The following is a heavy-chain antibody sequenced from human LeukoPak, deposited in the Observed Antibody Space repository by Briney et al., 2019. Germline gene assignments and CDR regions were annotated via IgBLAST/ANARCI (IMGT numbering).Heavy chain of an antibody. J-gene: IGHJ4*02. CDR3: ARRGDYLDY. CDR1: GGSISSSSYY. V-gene: IGHV4-39*07. Sequence: SETLSLTCTVSGGSISSSSYYWGWIRQPPGKGLEWIGSIYYSGSTNYNPSHKSRVTMSVDTSKNQFSLKLSSVTAADTAVYYCARRGDYLDYWGQGTLVTVSS. D-gene: IGHD4-17*01. CDR2: IYYSGST.